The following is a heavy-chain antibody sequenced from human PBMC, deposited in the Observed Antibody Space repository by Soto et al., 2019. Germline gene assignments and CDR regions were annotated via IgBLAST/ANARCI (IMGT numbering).Heavy chain of an antibody. V-gene: IGHV4-59*01. D-gene: IGHD2-8*01. J-gene: IGHJ5*02. CDR1: GGTIPSYH. CDR2: TPYTGNT. CDR3: ASDTHAGLRHAFAP. Sequence: PSATLSLTSIVPGGTIPSYHWSWIRQFPGQGLEWIAYTPYTGNTNSNPSLKSRVTTSMDTSKNQLSLKLTSMTAADTAAYYCASDTHAGLRHAFAPWCQGKLVS.